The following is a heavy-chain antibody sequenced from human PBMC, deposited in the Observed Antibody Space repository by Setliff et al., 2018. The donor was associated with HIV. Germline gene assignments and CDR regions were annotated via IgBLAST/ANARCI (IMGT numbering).Heavy chain of an antibody. CDR2: IQQHGSEI. J-gene: IGHJ4*02. V-gene: IGHV3-7*05. CDR1: GYTFSSYW. Sequence: GGSLRLSCAASGYTFSSYWMAWVRQCPGKGLEWVANIQQHGSEIHYVASVEGRFTISRDNSKNSLYLEMSSLTNEDTAFYYCAKDTQTGYYDYWGQGTLVTVSS. CDR3: AKDTQTGYYDY. D-gene: IGHD3-10*01.